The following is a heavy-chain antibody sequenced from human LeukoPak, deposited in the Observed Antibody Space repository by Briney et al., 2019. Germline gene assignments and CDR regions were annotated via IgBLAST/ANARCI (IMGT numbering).Heavy chain of an antibody. J-gene: IGHJ6*02. Sequence: GESLRLSCAASGFTFSTYSMNWVRQAPRRGLEWVSSITTSTTVPHIFYADSVTGRFTISRDNADNSLFLQMNSLRAEDTAVYYCASALGDQPDYYYGKDVWGQGTTVTVSS. V-gene: IGHV3-21*01. CDR3: ASALGDQPDYYYGKDV. D-gene: IGHD2-2*01. CDR1: GFTFSTYS. CDR2: ITTSTTVPHI.